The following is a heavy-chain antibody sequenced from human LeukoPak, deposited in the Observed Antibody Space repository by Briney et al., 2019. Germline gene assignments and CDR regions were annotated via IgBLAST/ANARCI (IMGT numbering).Heavy chain of an antibody. CDR2: IYYSGST. V-gene: IGHV4-39*01. J-gene: IGHJ4*02. Sequence: SETLSLTCTVSGGSISSSSYYWGWIRQPPGTGLEWIGSIYYSGSTYYNPSLKSRVTISVDTSKNQFSLKLSSVTAADTAVYYCVAVEMATITHWGQGTLVTVSS. D-gene: IGHD5-24*01. CDR3: VAVEMATITH. CDR1: GGSISSSSYY.